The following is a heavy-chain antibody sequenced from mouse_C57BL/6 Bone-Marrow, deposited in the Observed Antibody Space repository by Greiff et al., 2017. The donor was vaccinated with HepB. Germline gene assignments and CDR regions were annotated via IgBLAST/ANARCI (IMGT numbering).Heavy chain of an antibody. D-gene: IGHD2-14*01. Sequence: EVQGVESGGGLVQSGRSLRLSCATSGFTFSDFYMEWVRQAPGKGLEWIAASRNKANDYTTEYSASVKGRFIVSRDTSQSILYLQMNALRAEDTAIYYCARAGVLPWYFDVWGTGTTVTVSS. CDR3: ARAGVLPWYFDV. V-gene: IGHV7-1*01. CDR2: SRNKANDYTT. J-gene: IGHJ1*03. CDR1: GFTFSDFY.